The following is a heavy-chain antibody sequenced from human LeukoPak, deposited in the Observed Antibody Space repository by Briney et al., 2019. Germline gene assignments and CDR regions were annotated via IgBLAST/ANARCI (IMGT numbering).Heavy chain of an antibody. CDR2: IIPIFGTA. V-gene: IGHV1-69*13. J-gene: IGHJ3*02. D-gene: IGHD3-3*01. CDR3: ARASLSNYYDFWSGYYPGAFDI. Sequence: SVKVSCKASGGTFSSYAISWVRQAPGQGLEWMGGIIPIFGTANYAQKFQGRVTITADESTSTAYMELRSLRSDDTAVYYCARASLSNYYDFWSGYYPGAFDIWGQGTMVTVSS. CDR1: GGTFSSYA.